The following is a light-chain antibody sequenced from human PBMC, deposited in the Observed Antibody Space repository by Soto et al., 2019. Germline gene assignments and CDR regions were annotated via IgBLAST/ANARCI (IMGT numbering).Light chain of an antibody. CDR3: SSYRTNSTAVV. CDR1: SSDVGGYNY. J-gene: IGLJ2*01. V-gene: IGLV2-14*01. Sequence: QSALTQPASVSGSPGQSITISCTGTSSDVGGYNYVSWYQQHPGKAPKLMIYDVSNRPSGISNRFSGSKSGNTASLTISGLQAEDEADYYCSSYRTNSTAVVFGGGTKVTVL. CDR2: DVS.